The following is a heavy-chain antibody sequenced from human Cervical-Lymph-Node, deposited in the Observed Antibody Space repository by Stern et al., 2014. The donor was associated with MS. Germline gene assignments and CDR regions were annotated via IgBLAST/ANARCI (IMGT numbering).Heavy chain of an antibody. Sequence: EVQLVESGGVVVQPGGSLRLSCAASGFTFDDYTMHWVRQAPGKGLEWVSLISWDGGSTYYADSVKGRFTISRDNSKNSLYLQMNSLRTEDTALYYCASETRYSGSYDYWGQGTLVTVSS. J-gene: IGHJ4*02. CDR1: GFTFDDYT. CDR3: ASETRYSGSYDY. CDR2: ISWDGGST. D-gene: IGHD1-26*01. V-gene: IGHV3-43*01.